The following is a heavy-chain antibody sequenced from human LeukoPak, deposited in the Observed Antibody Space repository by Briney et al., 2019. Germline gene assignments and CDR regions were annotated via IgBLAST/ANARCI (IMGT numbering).Heavy chain of an antibody. CDR3: AKETTVGHWYFDL. D-gene: IGHD4-23*01. Sequence: GGSLRLSCEASGFTFSAYAMTWVRQAPGKGLEWVSAISGSGGNTFYGDSVKGRFTISRDNSKNMLFLQMNNLRAEDTAVYYCAKETTVGHWYFDLWGRGTLVTVSS. J-gene: IGHJ2*01. CDR2: ISGSGGNT. CDR1: GFTFSAYA. V-gene: IGHV3-23*01.